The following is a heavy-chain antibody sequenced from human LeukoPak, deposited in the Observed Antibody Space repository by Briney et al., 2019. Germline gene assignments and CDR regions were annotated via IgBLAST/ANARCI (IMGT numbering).Heavy chain of an antibody. CDR2: INHSGST. J-gene: IGHJ4*02. Sequence: PSETLSLTCAVYGGSFSGYYWSWIRQPPGKGREWIGEINHSGSTNYNPSLKSRVTISVDTSKNQFSLKLSSVTAADTAVYYCARGALTVVPDYWGQGTLVTVSS. CDR1: GGSFSGYY. V-gene: IGHV4-34*01. CDR3: ARGALTVVPDY. D-gene: IGHD4-23*01.